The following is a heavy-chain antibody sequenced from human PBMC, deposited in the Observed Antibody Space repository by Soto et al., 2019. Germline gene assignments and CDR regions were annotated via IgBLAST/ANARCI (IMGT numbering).Heavy chain of an antibody. J-gene: IGHJ4*02. D-gene: IGHD3-3*01. CDR1: GYTFTSYY. Sequence: ASVNVSCKASGYTFTSYYMHWVRQSPGQGLEWMGIINPSGGSTSYAQKFQGRVTMTRDTSTSTVYTELSSLRSEDTAVYYCARGVTIFGVELGYWGQGTLVTVSS. CDR3: ARGVTIFGVELGY. V-gene: IGHV1-46*01. CDR2: INPSGGST.